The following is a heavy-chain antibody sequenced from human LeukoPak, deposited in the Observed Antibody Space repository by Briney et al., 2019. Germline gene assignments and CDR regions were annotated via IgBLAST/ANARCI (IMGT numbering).Heavy chain of an antibody. V-gene: IGHV1-46*01. CDR1: GYTFTSYY. J-gene: IGHJ4*02. CDR3: ARDRAAYCGGDCYPDY. CDR2: INPSGGST. D-gene: IGHD2-21*02. Sequence: GASVKVSCKESGYTFTSYYMHWVRQAPGQGLEWMGIINPSGGSTSYAQKFQGRVTMTRDTSTSTVYMELSSLRSEDTAVYYCARDRAAYCGGDCYPDYWGQGTLVTVSS.